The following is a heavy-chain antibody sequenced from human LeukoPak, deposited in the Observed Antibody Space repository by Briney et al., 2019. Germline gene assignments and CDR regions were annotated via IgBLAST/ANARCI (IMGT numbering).Heavy chain of an antibody. V-gene: IGHV1-69*01. D-gene: IGHD3-9*01. CDR1: GGTFSSYA. CDR3: ARDSLVTPHATLRYFDY. CDR2: IIPIFGTA. J-gene: IGHJ4*02. Sequence: GASVKVSCKASGGTFSSYAISWVRQAPGQGLEWMGGIIPIFGTANYAQNFQGRVTITADESTSTAYMELSSLRSEDTAVYYCARDSLVTPHATLRYFDYWGQGTLVTVSS.